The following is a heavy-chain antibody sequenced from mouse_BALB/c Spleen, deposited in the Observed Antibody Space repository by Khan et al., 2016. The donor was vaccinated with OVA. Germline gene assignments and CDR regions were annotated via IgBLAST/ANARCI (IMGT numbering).Heavy chain of an antibody. CDR2: ISYSGNP. CDR1: GYSITSDYA. CDR3: GRVQGGDLDY. D-gene: IGHD3-2*02. J-gene: IGHJ2*01. V-gene: IGHV3-2*02. Sequence: EVQLQESGPGLVKPSQSLSLTCTVTGYSITSDYAWNWIRQFPGNKLEWMGYISYSGNPKYNPSLKSRISFTRDTSKNQFFLQLNFVTIEDTATYYCGRVQGGDLDYWGQGTTLTVSS.